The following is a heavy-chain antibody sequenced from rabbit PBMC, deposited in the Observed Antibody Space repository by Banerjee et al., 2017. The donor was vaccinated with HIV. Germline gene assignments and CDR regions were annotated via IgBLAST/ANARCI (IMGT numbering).Heavy chain of an antibody. Sequence: CWVRQAPGKGLEWIACINSNTGNTVYATWAKGRFTISKTSSTTVTLQMTSLTAADTATYFCARDETFYPGGFGLWGPGTLVTVS. D-gene: IGHD7-1*01. CDR2: INSNTGNT. CDR3: ARDETFYPGGFGL. V-gene: IGHV1S40*01. J-gene: IGHJ4*01.